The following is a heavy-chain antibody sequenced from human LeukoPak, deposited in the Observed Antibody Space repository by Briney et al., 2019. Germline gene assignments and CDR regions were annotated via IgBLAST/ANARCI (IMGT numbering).Heavy chain of an antibody. J-gene: IGHJ6*03. D-gene: IGHD2-2*01. V-gene: IGHV3-23*01. CDR2: ISGSGGSI. CDR3: ARARPVPAATNLYYYYYYMDV. CDR1: GFTFSSYA. Sequence: QPGGSLRLSCAASGFTFSSYAMSWVRQAPGKGLEWVSAISGSGGSIYYADSVKGRFTISRDNAKNSLYLQMNSLRAEDTAVYYCARARPVPAATNLYYYYYYMDVWGKGTTVTVSS.